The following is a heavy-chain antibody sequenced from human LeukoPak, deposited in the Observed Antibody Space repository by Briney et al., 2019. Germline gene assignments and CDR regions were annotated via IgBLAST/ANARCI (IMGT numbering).Heavy chain of an antibody. Sequence: SETLSLTCSVSGGSISSYFWSWIRQPPGKGLEWIAYIQNSGTTYYNPSLKSRVTISVDTSKNQFSLKVNSMTAADTAVYYCARHGGAYSFDFWGQGARVTVSS. V-gene: IGHV4-59*08. J-gene: IGHJ4*02. D-gene: IGHD2-15*01. CDR1: GGSISSYF. CDR3: ARHGGAYSFDF. CDR2: IQNSGTT.